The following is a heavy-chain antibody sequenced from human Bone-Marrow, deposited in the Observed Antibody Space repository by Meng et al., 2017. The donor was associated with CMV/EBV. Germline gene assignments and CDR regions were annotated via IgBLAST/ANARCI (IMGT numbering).Heavy chain of an antibody. D-gene: IGHD2-2*02. CDR3: ARWGKKRIGYCSSTSCYRTAFDI. V-gene: IGHV4-34*01. Sequence: SQTLSLTCAVYGGSFSGYYWSWIRQPPGKGLEWIGEINHSGSTNYNPSLKSRVTISVDTSKNQFSLKLSSVTAADTAVYYCARWGKKRIGYCSSTSCYRTAFDIWGQGPMVTVSS. CDR1: GGSFSGYY. CDR2: INHSGST. J-gene: IGHJ3*02.